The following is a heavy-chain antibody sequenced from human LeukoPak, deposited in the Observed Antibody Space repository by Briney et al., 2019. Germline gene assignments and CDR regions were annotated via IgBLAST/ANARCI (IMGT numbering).Heavy chain of an antibody. CDR2: INPSGGST. Sequence: ASVRVSCKASGYTFTSYYMHWVRQAPGQGLEWMGIINPSGGSTSYAQKFQCRVTMTRDTSTSTVYMELSSLRSEDTAVYYCARDRWDCSGGSCNSFDYWGQGTLVTVSS. J-gene: IGHJ4*02. V-gene: IGHV1-46*01. CDR1: GYTFTSYY. D-gene: IGHD2-15*01. CDR3: ARDRWDCSGGSCNSFDY.